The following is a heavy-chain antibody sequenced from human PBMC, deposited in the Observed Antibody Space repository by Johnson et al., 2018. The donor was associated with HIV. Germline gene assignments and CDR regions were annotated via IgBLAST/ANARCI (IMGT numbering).Heavy chain of an antibody. Sequence: QVQLVESGGGVVQPGRSLRLSCAASGFTFSSYAMHWVRQAPGKGLEWVAVISYDGSNKYYAYSVKGRFTISRDNSKNTLDLQMNSLRAEETAVYYCARIGLPYYYGAGSYSHDAFDIWGQGTMVTVSS. J-gene: IGHJ3*02. CDR2: ISYDGSNK. V-gene: IGHV3-30-3*01. CDR1: GFTFSSYA. D-gene: IGHD3-10*01. CDR3: ARIGLPYYYGAGSYSHDAFDI.